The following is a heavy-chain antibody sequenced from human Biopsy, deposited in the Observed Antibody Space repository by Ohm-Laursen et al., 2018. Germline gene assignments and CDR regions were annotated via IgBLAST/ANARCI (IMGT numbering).Heavy chain of an antibody. J-gene: IGHJ4*02. D-gene: IGHD3-10*01. Sequence: SLRLSCAAPGFTFSNYNMNWVRQAPGRGLEWVSSITLSGSYVYYADSVKGRFTISRDNYKNTLYLQMNSLRPEDTAVYYCAKQEGVAYGDIDYWGQGTLVTVSS. CDR1: GFTFSNYN. V-gene: IGHV3-21*01. CDR2: ITLSGSYV. CDR3: AKQEGVAYGDIDY.